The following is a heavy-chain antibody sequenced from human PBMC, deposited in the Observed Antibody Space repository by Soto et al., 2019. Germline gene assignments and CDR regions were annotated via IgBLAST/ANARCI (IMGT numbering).Heavy chain of an antibody. CDR3: ARGPYGDFWSGYYGANYYYYGMDF. J-gene: IGHJ6*02. D-gene: IGHD3-3*01. V-gene: IGHV4-59*01. CDR2: IYYSGST. Sequence: PSETLSLTCTVSGGSISSYYWSWIRQPPGKGLEWIGYIYYSGSTNYNPSLKSRVTISVDTSKNQFSLKLSSVTAAGTAVYYCARGPYGDFWSGYYGANYYYYGMDFWGQGTTVTVSS. CDR1: GGSISSYY.